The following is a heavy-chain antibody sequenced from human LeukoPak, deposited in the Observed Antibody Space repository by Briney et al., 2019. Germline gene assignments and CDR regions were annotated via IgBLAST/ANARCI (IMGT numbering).Heavy chain of an antibody. Sequence: GASVKVSFKASGYTFTNYGISWVRQAPGQGLEWMGWISAYNGNTNYAKKLQGRVTMTTDTSTSTAYMELRSLRSDDTAVYYCARGVGATDPWVFLDYWGQGTLVTVSS. V-gene: IGHV1-18*01. D-gene: IGHD1-26*01. J-gene: IGHJ4*02. CDR2: ISAYNGNT. CDR1: GYTFTNYG. CDR3: ARGVGATDPWVFLDY.